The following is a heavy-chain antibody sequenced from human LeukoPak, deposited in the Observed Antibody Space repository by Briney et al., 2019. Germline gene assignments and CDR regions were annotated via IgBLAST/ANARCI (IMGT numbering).Heavy chain of an antibody. CDR2: IYTSGST. D-gene: IGHD4-23*01. V-gene: IGHV4-61*02. J-gene: IGHJ4*02. CDR3: ASLGGNSHFDY. Sequence: SETLSLTCTVAGGSISSGSYYWRWLRQPAGKGLEWIGRIYTSGSTNYNPSLKSRVTISVDTSKNQFSLKLSSVTAADTAVYYCASLGGNSHFDYWGQGTLVTVSS. CDR1: GGSISSGSYY.